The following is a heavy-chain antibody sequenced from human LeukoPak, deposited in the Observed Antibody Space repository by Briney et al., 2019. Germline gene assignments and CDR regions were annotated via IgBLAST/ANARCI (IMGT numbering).Heavy chain of an antibody. CDR1: GFNFIDYD. D-gene: IGHD6-19*01. V-gene: IGHV3-13*01. CDR2: IGIRGDT. Sequence: GGSLRLSCVASGFNFIDYDMHWVRQVIGKGLEWVSAIGIRGDTHYSGSVKGRFTISRENAESSLYLQMNSLRAEDTAVYYCARGGIQVSGIDEFDYWGQGTLVTVSS. CDR3: ARGGIQVSGIDEFDY. J-gene: IGHJ4*02.